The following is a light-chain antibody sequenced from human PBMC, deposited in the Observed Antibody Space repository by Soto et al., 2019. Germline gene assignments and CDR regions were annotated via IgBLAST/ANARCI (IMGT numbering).Light chain of an antibody. Sequence: QSVLTQPASVSGSPGQSITMSCTGTSSDVGRYNYVSWYQQYPGKAPKLLIYDVTIRPSGVSHRFSGSKSGNTASLTISGLQAEDEADYYCTSYTTTNTLVFGGGTKLTVL. J-gene: IGLJ2*01. CDR1: SSDVGRYNY. V-gene: IGLV2-14*01. CDR2: DVT. CDR3: TSYTTTNTLV.